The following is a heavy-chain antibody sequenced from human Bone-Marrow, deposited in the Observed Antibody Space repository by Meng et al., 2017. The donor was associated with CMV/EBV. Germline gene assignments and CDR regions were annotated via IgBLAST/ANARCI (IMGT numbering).Heavy chain of an antibody. CDR2: ISSSSSTI. V-gene: IGHV3-48*04. CDR3: ARVFKYDFWSGYYYYYYGMDV. Sequence: GGSLRLSCAASGFTFSSYSMNWVRQAPGKGLEWVSYISSSSSTIYYADSVKGRFTISRDNAKNSLYLQMNSLRAEDTAVYYCARVFKYDFWSGYYYYYYGMDVWGQGTTVTVSS. CDR1: GFTFSSYS. J-gene: IGHJ6*02. D-gene: IGHD3-3*01.